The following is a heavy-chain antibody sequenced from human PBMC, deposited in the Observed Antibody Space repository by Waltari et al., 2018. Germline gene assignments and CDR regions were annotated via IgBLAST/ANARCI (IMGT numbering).Heavy chain of an antibody. J-gene: IGHJ4*02. CDR3: ARQMRGFGDLLGYFDD. CDR2: ISYGGRP. V-gene: IGHV4-39*01. D-gene: IGHD3-10*01. Sequence: QLQLQESGPGLVKPSETLSLRCTVSGDSITSDLYYWAWIRQSPGKGLEWIGTISYGGRPYYHPSLKSRVTMDADASKNQFSLQMSSVTAADTAVYFCARQMRGFGDLLGYFDDWGQGTLVTVSS. CDR1: GDSITSDLYY.